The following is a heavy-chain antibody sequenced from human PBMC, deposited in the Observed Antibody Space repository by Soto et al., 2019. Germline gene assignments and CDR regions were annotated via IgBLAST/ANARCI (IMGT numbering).Heavy chain of an antibody. Sequence: SETLSLTCTVSGGSISSYYWSWIRQPPGKGLEWIGYIYYSGSTNYNPSLKSRVTISVDTSKNQFSLKLSSVTAADTAVYYCARDPGRNYFDYWGQGTLVTVSS. CDR3: ARDPGRNYFDY. V-gene: IGHV4-59*01. CDR1: GGSISSYY. CDR2: IYYSGST. J-gene: IGHJ4*02.